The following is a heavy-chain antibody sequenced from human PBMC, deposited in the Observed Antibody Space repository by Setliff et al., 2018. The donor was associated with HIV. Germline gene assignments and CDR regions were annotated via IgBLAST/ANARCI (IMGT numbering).Heavy chain of an antibody. Sequence: QPGGSLRLSCAASEFTFSRYWMVWVRQAPGKGLLWVSRISSDAITTTYADSVKGRFTISRDNSKDTLYLQMNSLRAEDTAVYYCARDGPTGWDAFDVWGQGTMVTVSS. D-gene: IGHD3-9*01. CDR3: ARDGPTGWDAFDV. V-gene: IGHV3-74*01. CDR1: EFTFSRYW. J-gene: IGHJ3*01. CDR2: ISSDAITT.